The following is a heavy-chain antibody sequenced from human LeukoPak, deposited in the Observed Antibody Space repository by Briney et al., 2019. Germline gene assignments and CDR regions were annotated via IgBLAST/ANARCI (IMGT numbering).Heavy chain of an antibody. CDR2: ISWNSGSI. CDR3: AKDSDSGIAVAGDLGY. J-gene: IGHJ4*02. Sequence: GGSLRLSCAASGFTFDDYAMHWIRQAPGKGLEWVSGISWNSGSIGYADSVKGRFTISRDNAKNSLYLQMNSLRAEDTALYYCAKDSDSGIAVAGDLGYWGRGTLVTVSS. D-gene: IGHD6-19*01. V-gene: IGHV3-9*01. CDR1: GFTFDDYA.